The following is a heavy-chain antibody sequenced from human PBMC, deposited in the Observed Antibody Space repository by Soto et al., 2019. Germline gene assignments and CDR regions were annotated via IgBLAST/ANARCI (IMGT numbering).Heavy chain of an antibody. Sequence: PSETLSLTCTVSGDFVSSSRYYWGWIRQPPGKGLEWIGSIYYTGDTFFNPSLKSRVTFSVDPSKNQFSLKLTSLTAPDTAVYFCARHKELLLASLSYGLDLWGQGTTVTVSS. CDR1: GDFVSSSRYY. D-gene: IGHD3-22*01. J-gene: IGHJ6*02. CDR2: IYYTGDT. V-gene: IGHV4-39*01. CDR3: ARHKELLLASLSYGLDL.